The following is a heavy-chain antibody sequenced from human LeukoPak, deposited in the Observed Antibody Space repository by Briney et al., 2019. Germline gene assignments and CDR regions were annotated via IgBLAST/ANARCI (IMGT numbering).Heavy chain of an antibody. D-gene: IGHD1-26*01. Sequence: GGSLRLSCAASGFTVSSNYMSWVRQAPGKGLEWVSVIYSGGSTYYADSVKGRFTISRDNSKNTLFLQMNSLRAEDTAVYYCAKGEVGATYYYYYMDVWGKGTTVTVSS. CDR1: GFTVSSNY. CDR2: IYSGGST. J-gene: IGHJ6*03. V-gene: IGHV3-53*01. CDR3: AKGEVGATYYYYYMDV.